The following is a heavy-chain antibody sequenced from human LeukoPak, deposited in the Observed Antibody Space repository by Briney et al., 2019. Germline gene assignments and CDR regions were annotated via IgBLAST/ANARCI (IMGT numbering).Heavy chain of an antibody. CDR1: GFTFSSYA. CDR3: AKDRDYYYDSSGYYPH. D-gene: IGHD3-22*01. CDR2: ISGSGGST. J-gene: IGHJ4*02. Sequence: GGSLRLSCAASGFTFSSYAMSWVRQAPGKGLEWVSAISGSGGSTYYADSVKGRFTISRDNSKNTLYLQMNSLRAEDTAVYYCAKDRDYYYDSSGYYPHWGQGTLVTVSS. V-gene: IGHV3-23*01.